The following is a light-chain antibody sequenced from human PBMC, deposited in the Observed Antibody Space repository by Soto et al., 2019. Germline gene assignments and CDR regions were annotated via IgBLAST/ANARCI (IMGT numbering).Light chain of an antibody. CDR1: QSISTW. CDR3: QHYSTSSPFT. J-gene: IGKJ3*01. V-gene: IGKV1-5*03. Sequence: DIQMTQSPSTLSASEGDRVTITCRASQSISTWLAWYQQKPGKAPNLLIYKASTLETGVPSRFSGSGSGTEFTLTISSLQPDDFATYYCQHYSTSSPFTFGPGTKVDIK. CDR2: KAS.